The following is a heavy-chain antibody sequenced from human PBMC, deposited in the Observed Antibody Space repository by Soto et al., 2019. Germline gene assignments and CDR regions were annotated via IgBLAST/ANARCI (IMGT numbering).Heavy chain of an antibody. Sequence: GASVKVSCKASGYTFTSYYMHWVRQAPGQGLEWMGIINPSGGSTSYAQKFQGRVTMTRGTSTSTVYMELSSLRSEDTAVYYCACALGYCSSTSCPTDYYYYYYMDVWGKGTTVTVSS. D-gene: IGHD2-2*01. J-gene: IGHJ6*03. V-gene: IGHV1-46*03. CDR2: INPSGGST. CDR3: ACALGYCSSTSCPTDYYYYYYMDV. CDR1: GYTFTSYY.